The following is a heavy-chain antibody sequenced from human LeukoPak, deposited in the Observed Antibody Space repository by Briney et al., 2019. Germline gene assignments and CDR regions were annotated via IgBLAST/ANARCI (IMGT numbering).Heavy chain of an antibody. Sequence: PSETLSLTCTVSGGSISSSSYYWGWIRQPPGKGLEWIGSIYYSGSTYYNPSLKSRVTISVDTSKNQFSLKLSSVTAADTAVYYCARDLAGSSSWEYYFDYWGQGTLVTVSS. CDR1: GGSISSSSYY. J-gene: IGHJ4*02. D-gene: IGHD6-13*01. CDR2: IYYSGST. CDR3: ARDLAGSSSWEYYFDY. V-gene: IGHV4-39*07.